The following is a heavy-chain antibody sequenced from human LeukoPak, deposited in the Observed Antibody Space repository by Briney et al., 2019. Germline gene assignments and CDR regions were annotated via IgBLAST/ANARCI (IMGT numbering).Heavy chain of an antibody. V-gene: IGHV1-69*01. CDR1: GGTFSSYA. D-gene: IGHD6-13*01. Sequence: SVKVSFKASGGTFSSYAISWVRQAPGQGLEWMGGIIPIFGTANFAQKFQGRVTITADESTSTAYMELSSLRSEDTAVYYCARGESSRWSSPVSTTHFYSTMDVWGQGTTVTVSS. CDR3: ARGESSRWSSPVSTTHFYSTMDV. CDR2: IIPIFGTA. J-gene: IGHJ6*02.